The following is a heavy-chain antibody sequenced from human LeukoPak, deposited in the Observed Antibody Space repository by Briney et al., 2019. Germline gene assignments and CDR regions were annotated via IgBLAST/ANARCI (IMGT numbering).Heavy chain of an antibody. V-gene: IGHV1-46*01. CDR1: GYTFTGYY. CDR3: ARDGDSGSYPQYYFDY. CDR2: INPSGGST. D-gene: IGHD1-26*01. J-gene: IGHJ4*02. Sequence: ASVKVSCKASGYTFTGYYMHWVRQAPGQGLEWMGIINPSGGSTSYAQKFQGRVTMTRDTSTSTVYMELSSLRSEDTAVYYCARDGDSGSYPQYYFDYWGQGTLVTVSS.